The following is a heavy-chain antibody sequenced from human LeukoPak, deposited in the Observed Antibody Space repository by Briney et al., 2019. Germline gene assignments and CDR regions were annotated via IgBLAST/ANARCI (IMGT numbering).Heavy chain of an antibody. CDR1: GFTFSSYA. CDR2: ISGSGGST. J-gene: IGHJ4*02. CDR3: AKVPGGSNSY. D-gene: IGHD1-26*01. V-gene: IGHV3-23*01. Sequence: GGSLRLSCAASGFTFSSYAMSWGRQAPGKGGEWVSPISGSGGSTYYAASVKGRFTISRDNSKNTLYLQINSLRAEDTAVYYCAKVPGGSNSYWGQGTLVTVSS.